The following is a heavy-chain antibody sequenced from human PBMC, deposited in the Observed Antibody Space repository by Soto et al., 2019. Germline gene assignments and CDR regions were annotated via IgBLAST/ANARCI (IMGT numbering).Heavy chain of an antibody. CDR3: ARRPKAMVVANF. CDR2: INHSGST. Sequence: KPSETLSLTCGVYGGPFSDDYWSWIRQPPGKGLEWIGEINHSGSTNYHPSLKSRVTISVDTSKKQVSLKLSSVTAADTGFYYCARRPKAMVVANFWGQGTLVTVSS. V-gene: IGHV4-34*01. D-gene: IGHD2-21*01. J-gene: IGHJ4*02. CDR1: GGPFSDDY.